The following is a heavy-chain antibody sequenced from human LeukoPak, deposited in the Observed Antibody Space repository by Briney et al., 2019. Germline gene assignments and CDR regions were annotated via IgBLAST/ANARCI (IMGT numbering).Heavy chain of an antibody. CDR1: GFTFSSYA. V-gene: IGHV3-23*01. J-gene: IGHJ1*01. Sequence: GGSLRLSRAASGFTFSSYAMSWVRQAPGKGLEWVSFITTNGGRTSYADSVEGRFTISRDNPRNTLYMQMNSLRDEDTAVYYCAIMHGYYDGTGYWVQWGQGTLVTVSS. CDR3: AIMHGYYDGTGYWVQ. CDR2: ITTNGGRT. D-gene: IGHD3-22*01.